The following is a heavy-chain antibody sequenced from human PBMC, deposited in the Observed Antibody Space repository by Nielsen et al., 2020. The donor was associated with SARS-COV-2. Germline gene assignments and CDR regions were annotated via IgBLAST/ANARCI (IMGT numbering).Heavy chain of an antibody. CDR2: INAGNANT. J-gene: IGHJ4*02. CDR3: AREPYSSSWYGDY. Sequence: VSCKASGYTFTSYAMHWVRQAPGQRLEWMGWINAGNANTKYSQKFQGRVTITRDTSASTAYMELSSLRSEDTAVYYCAREPYSSSWYGDYWGQGTLVTVSS. CDR1: GYTFTSYA. V-gene: IGHV1-3*01. D-gene: IGHD6-13*01.